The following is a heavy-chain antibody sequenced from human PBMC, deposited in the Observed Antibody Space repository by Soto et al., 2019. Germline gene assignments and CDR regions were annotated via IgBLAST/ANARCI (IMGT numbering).Heavy chain of an antibody. J-gene: IGHJ4*02. D-gene: IGHD3-10*01. CDR2: IYYTGST. Sequence: SETLSLTCTVSGASTSSSSYYWAWIRQPPGKRLEWIGSIYYTGSTYYNPSLKSRVTISVDTSKNQFSLKLSSVTAADTAVYYCARAPRGNYGYPSYFDYWGQGTLVTVSS. CDR1: GASTSSSSYY. V-gene: IGHV4-39*07. CDR3: ARAPRGNYGYPSYFDY.